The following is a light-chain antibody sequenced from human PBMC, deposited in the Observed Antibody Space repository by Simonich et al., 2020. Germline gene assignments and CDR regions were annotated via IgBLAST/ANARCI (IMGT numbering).Light chain of an antibody. V-gene: IGKV4-1*01. J-gene: IGKJ1*01. Sequence: DIVMTQSPDSLAVSLGERATINCKSSQSVLYSSNNKNYLAWYQQKPGQPPKLLIYWASTRESGVPDRFSGSGSGTDFTLTISSLQAEDVAVYYCQQYYIYPRTFGQGTKVEIK. CDR2: WAS. CDR1: QSVLYSSNNKNY. CDR3: QQYYIYPRT.